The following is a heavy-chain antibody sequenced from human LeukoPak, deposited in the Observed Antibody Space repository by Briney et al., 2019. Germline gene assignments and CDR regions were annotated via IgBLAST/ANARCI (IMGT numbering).Heavy chain of an antibody. CDR1: GYTFTSYG. D-gene: IGHD3-22*01. V-gene: IGHV1-18*01. CDR3: ARSQGYDSSGYYFGY. J-gene: IGHJ4*02. Sequence: ASVTVSCKASGYTFTSYGISWVRQAPGQGLEWMGWISAYNGNTNYAQKLQGRVTMTTDTSTSTAYMELRSLRSDDTAVYYCARSQGYDSSGYYFGYWGQGTLVTVSS. CDR2: ISAYNGNT.